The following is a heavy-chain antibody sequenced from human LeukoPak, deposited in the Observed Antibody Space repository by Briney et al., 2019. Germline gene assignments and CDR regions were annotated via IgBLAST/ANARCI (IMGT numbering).Heavy chain of an antibody. Sequence: SETLSLTCAVSGGSISTSNWWSWVRQPPGKGLEWIGEVYHSGSTNYNPSLKSRVTISVDKSRNHFSLKLSSVTAADTAVYYCARGISSGRYEGFDYWGQGTLVTVSS. J-gene: IGHJ4*02. CDR3: ARGISSGRYEGFDY. CDR1: GGSISTSNW. V-gene: IGHV4-4*02. D-gene: IGHD6-13*01. CDR2: VYHSGST.